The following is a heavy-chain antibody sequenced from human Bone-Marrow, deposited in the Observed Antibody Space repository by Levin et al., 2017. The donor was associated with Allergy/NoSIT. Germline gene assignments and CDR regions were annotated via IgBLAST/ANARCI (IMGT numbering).Heavy chain of an antibody. V-gene: IGHV3-21*01. CDR1: GFTFSSYS. Sequence: GESLKISCAASGFTFSSYSMNWVRQAPGKGLEWVSSISSSSSYIYYADSVKGRFTISRDNAKNSLYLQMNSLRAEDTAVYYCARVKGDDYGDYVFDYWGQGTLVTVSS. D-gene: IGHD4-17*01. CDR2: ISSSSSYI. J-gene: IGHJ4*02. CDR3: ARVKGDDYGDYVFDY.